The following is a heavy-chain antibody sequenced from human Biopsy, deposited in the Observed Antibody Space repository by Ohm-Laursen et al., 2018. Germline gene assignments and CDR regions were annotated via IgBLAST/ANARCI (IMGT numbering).Heavy chain of an antibody. CDR1: GYTLTELS. J-gene: IGHJ4*02. CDR2: FAPENGKT. CDR3: AADINVWNVNY. V-gene: IGHV1-24*01. Sequence: ASVKVSCKVSGYTLTELSMHWVRQAPGRGLEWMGGFAPENGKTIYAQEFQGRVTMTEDTSTDTAYMELSSLRSEDTAVYYYAADINVWNVNYWGQGTQVTVSS. D-gene: IGHD1-1*01.